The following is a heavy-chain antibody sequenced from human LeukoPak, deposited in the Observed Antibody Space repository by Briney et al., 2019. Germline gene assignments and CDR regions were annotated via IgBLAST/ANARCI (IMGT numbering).Heavy chain of an antibody. CDR3: ARGSDYYGSGIKYNWFDP. Sequence: SETLSLTCTVPGGSISTYYWSCIRQPPGQGLEWIGYIHYIGSTNYNPSLKSRVTISVDTSKNQFSLNLKSVTAADTAVYYCARGSDYYGSGIKYNWFDPWGQGTLVTVSS. CDR1: GGSISTYY. D-gene: IGHD3-10*01. V-gene: IGHV4-59*01. CDR2: IHYIGST. J-gene: IGHJ5*02.